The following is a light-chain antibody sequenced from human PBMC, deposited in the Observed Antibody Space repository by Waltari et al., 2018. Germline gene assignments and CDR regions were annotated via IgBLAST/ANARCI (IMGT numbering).Light chain of an antibody. J-gene: IGLJ2*01. CDR3: QSFDISLSGGVV. CDR2: VNN. V-gene: IGLV1-40*01. Sequence: QSVLTQPPSVSGAPGQRVTISCTGRNYDIGAGHDDTLYQEFPGTAPKSLIYVNNNRTSGVPDRFSGSKSGTSASLAITGLRAEDEADYYCQSFDISLSGGVVFGGGTKVTVL. CDR1: NYDIGAGHD.